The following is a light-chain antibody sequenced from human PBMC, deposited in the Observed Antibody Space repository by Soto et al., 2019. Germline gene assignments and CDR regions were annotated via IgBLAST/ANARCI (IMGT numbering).Light chain of an antibody. Sequence: QSVLTQPASVSGSPGQSITISCSGTSSDVGDYDYVSWYQQHPGKAPKLMISDVSNRPSGVSNRFSGSKSGYTASLTISGLQAEDEADYYCGSYTSSNTLVFGGGTKLTVL. CDR1: SSDVGDYDY. CDR2: DVS. CDR3: GSYTSSNTLV. V-gene: IGLV2-14*01. J-gene: IGLJ2*01.